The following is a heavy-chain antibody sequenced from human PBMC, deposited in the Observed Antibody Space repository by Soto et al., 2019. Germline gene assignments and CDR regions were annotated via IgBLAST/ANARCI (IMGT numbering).Heavy chain of an antibody. CDR1: GYTFTSYY. V-gene: IGHV1-46*01. J-gene: IGHJ4*02. D-gene: IGHD2-2*02. Sequence: GASVKVSCKASGYTFTSYYMHWVRQAPGQGLEWMGIINPSGGSTSYAQKFQGRVTMTRDTSTSTVYMELSSLRSEDTAVYYCARENIVVVPAAIGSDYFDYWGQGTLVTVSS. CDR2: INPSGGST. CDR3: ARENIVVVPAAIGSDYFDY.